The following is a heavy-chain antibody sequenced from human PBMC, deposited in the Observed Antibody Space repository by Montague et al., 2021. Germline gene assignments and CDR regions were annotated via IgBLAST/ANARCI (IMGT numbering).Heavy chain of an antibody. CDR2: ITSDRSDT. D-gene: IGHD5-18*01. J-gene: IGHJ5*01. V-gene: IGHV3-74*01. CDR1: GFSFSSLW. Sequence: SLRLSCAASGFSFSSLWMHWVRQAPGKVLVWVSQITSDRSDTNYADSVKGRFTISRDNAKSTLYLQMNSLRDEDTAVYYCVRDRPTAWFDSWGQGTLVTVSS. CDR3: VRDRPTAWFDS.